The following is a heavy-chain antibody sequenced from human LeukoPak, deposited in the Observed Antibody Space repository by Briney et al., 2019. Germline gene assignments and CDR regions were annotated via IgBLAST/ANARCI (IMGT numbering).Heavy chain of an antibody. J-gene: IGHJ4*02. CDR1: GGSISSDY. CDR3: ASTYYDSSGLTDY. CDR2: IYYSGST. Sequence: TSETLSLTCTVSGGSISSDYWSWIRQPPGNGLEWIGYIYYSGSTNYNPSLKSRVTISVDTSKNQFSLKLSSVTAADTAVYYCASTYYDSSGLTDYWGQGTLVTVSS. D-gene: IGHD3-22*01. V-gene: IGHV4-59*01.